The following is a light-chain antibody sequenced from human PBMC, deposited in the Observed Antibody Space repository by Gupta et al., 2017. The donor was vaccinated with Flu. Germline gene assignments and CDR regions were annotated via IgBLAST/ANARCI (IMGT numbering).Light chain of an antibody. Sequence: QSVLTQPPSASGTPGQRVTISCSGSSSNIGSNTVNWCQQLPGTAPKLLIYSNNQRPSGVPDRFSGSKSGTSASLAISGLQSEDEADDYCAAWDDSLNGWGCGGGTKLTVL. J-gene: IGLJ3*02. CDR2: SNN. CDR3: AAWDDSLNGWG. CDR1: SSNIGSNT. V-gene: IGLV1-44*01.